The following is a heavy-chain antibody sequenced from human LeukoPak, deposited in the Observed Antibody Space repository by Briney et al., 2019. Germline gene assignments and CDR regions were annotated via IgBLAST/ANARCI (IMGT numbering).Heavy chain of an antibody. V-gene: IGHV3-7*01. J-gene: IGHJ4*02. CDR3: ARERDGSSVYSDY. CDR1: GFTFSRYW. CDR2: IKQDGSEK. D-gene: IGHD6-19*01. Sequence: PGGSVRLFCAASGFTFSRYWMIWVRQAPGKGLEWVANIKQDGSEKYYVDSVKGRFTISRDNAKNSLYLQMNSLRAEDTAVYYCARERDGSSVYSDYWGQGTLVTVSS.